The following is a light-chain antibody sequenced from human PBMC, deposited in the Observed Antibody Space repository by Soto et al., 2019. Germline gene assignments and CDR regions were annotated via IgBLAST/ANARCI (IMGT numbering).Light chain of an antibody. Sequence: QSVLTQPPSASGTPGQRVTISCSGSSSNIGSNYVYWYQQLPGTAPKLLIYRNNQRPSGVPDRFSGSKSGTSASLAISGLRSEDEADYCCAAGDDTLSGVVFGGGTKLTVL. CDR2: RNN. J-gene: IGLJ2*01. V-gene: IGLV1-47*01. CDR1: SSNIGSNY. CDR3: AAGDDTLSGVV.